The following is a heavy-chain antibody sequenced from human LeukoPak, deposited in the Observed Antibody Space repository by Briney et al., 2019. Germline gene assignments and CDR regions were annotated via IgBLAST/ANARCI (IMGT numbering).Heavy chain of an antibody. CDR2: IWYGGSNK. J-gene: IGHJ5*02. D-gene: IGHD3-22*01. CDR3: ARNYYDSSLWFDP. Sequence: GRSLRLSCAASGFTFSSYGMHWVRQAPGKGLEWVAVIWYGGSNKYYADSVKGRFTISRDNSKNTLYLQMNSLRAEDTAVYYCARNYYDSSLWFDPWGQGTLVTVSS. V-gene: IGHV3-33*08. CDR1: GFTFSSYG.